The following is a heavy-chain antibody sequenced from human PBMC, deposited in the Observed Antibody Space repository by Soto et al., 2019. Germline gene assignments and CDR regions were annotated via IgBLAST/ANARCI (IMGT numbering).Heavy chain of an antibody. CDR3: ARIPPPGDYGAHFDY. CDR1: GFSLSTSGMC. Sequence: SGPTLVNPTQTLTLTCTFSGFSLSTSGMCVSWIRQPPGKALEWLARIDWDDDKYYSTSLKTRLTISKDTSKNQVVLTMTNMDPVDTATYYCARIPPPGDYGAHFDYWGQGTLVTVSS. J-gene: IGHJ4*02. V-gene: IGHV2-70*11. D-gene: IGHD4-17*01. CDR2: IDWDDDK.